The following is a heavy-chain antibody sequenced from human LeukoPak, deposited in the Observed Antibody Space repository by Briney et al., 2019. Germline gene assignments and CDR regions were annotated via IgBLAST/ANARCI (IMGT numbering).Heavy chain of an antibody. V-gene: IGHV4-59*04. CDR2: IYYSGST. J-gene: IGHJ4*02. CDR3: ARSMVRGVPPIDD. CDR1: GGSISSYY. Sequence: SETLSLTCTVSGGSISSYYWSWIRQPPGKGLEWIGYIYYSGSTYYNPSLKSRVTMSVDTSKNQFSLKLSSVTAADTAIYYCARSMVRGVPPIDDGAKGTLVIV. D-gene: IGHD3-10*01.